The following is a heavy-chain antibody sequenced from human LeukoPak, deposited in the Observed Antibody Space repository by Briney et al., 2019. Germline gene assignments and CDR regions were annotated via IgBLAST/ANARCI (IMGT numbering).Heavy chain of an antibody. V-gene: IGHV4-39*01. CDR2: IYYSGST. CDR1: GGSMSSSSYS. Sequence: SETLSLTCTVSGGSMSSSSYSWGRIRQPPGKGLEWIGSIYYSGSTYYNPSLKSRVTISVDTSKNQSSLKLSSVTAADTAVYYCARARITMVRGVIIYLDYWGQGTLVTVSS. CDR3: ARARITMVRGVIIYLDY. J-gene: IGHJ4*02. D-gene: IGHD3-10*01.